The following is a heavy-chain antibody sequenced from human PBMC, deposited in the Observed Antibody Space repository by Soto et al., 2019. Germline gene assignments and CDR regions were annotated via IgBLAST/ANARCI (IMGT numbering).Heavy chain of an antibody. Sequence: QVQLVESGGGVVQPGRSLRLSCAASRFTFSRYGMHWVRQAPGKGLEWVALIWDDGSNEYYADSVKGRFTISRDNSKNTLYLQMNSLRVEDTAVYYCARENADYVRGPGDGMDVWGQGTTVTVSS. V-gene: IGHV3-33*01. CDR1: RFTFSRYG. J-gene: IGHJ6*02. D-gene: IGHD3-16*01. CDR3: ARENADYVRGPGDGMDV. CDR2: IWDDGSNE.